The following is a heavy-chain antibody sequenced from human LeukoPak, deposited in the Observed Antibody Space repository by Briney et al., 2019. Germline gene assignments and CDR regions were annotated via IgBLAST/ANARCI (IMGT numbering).Heavy chain of an antibody. CDR3: GRERGYDILDAFNI. CDR1: GFTFSAYT. V-gene: IGHV3-21*01. CDR2: MSSTRSSI. Sequence: GGALRLSCAASGFTFSAYTMNWVRQAAGKGLVWVPSMSSTRSSIYYVDSVKGRVTISRDNDNNSLYLQMNRLKHEDTAVYYCGRERGYDILDAFNIWGQGTMVTVPS. J-gene: IGHJ3*02. D-gene: IGHD3-9*01.